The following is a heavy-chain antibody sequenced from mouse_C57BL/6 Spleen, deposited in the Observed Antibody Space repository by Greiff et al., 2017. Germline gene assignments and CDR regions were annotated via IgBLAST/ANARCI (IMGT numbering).Heavy chain of an antibody. D-gene: IGHD2-2*01. J-gene: IGHJ2*01. V-gene: IGHV5-9-1*02. CDR3: TRGGYDSDY. Sequence: EVKLVESGEGLVKPGGSLKLSCAASGFTFSSYAMSWVRQTPEKRLEWVAYISSGGDYIYYAENVKGRFTISRDNARNTLYLQMSSLKSEDTAMYYCTRGGYDSDYWGQGTTLTVSS. CDR1: GFTFSSYA. CDR2: ISSGGDYI.